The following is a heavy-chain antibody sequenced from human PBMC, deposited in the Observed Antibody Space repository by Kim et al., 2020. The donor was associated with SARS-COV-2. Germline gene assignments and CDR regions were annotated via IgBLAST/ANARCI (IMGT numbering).Heavy chain of an antibody. D-gene: IGHD5-18*01. CDR3: ARLKSWIQLWFDY. CDR1: GFTFSSYS. J-gene: IGHJ4*02. Sequence: GGSLRLSCAASGFTFSSYSMNWVRQAPGKGLEWVSYISSSSSTIYYADSVKGRFSISRDNAKNSLYLHMNSLRAEDTAVYYCARLKSWIQLWFDYWGQG. CDR2: ISSSSSTI. V-gene: IGHV3-48*04.